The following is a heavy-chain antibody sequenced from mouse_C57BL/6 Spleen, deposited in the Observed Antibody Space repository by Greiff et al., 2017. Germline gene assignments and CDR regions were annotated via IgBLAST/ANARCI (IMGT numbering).Heavy chain of an antibody. CDR1: GFTFSDYY. D-gene: IGHD2-4*01. CDR2: INYDGSST. J-gene: IGHJ4*01. V-gene: IGHV5-16*01. CDR3: ARARDYDGYAMDY. Sequence: DVKLVESEGGLVQPGSSMKLSCTASGFTFSDYYMAWVRQVPEKGLEWVANINYDGSSTYYLDSLKSRFIISRDNAKNILYLQMSSLKSEDTATYYCARARDYDGYAMDYWGQGTSVTVSS.